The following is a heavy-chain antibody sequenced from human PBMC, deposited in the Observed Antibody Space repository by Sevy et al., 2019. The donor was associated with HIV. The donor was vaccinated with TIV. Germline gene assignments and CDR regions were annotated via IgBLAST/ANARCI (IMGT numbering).Heavy chain of an antibody. J-gene: IGHJ4*02. D-gene: IGHD6-13*01. CDR1: GFTFDDYA. CDR2: ISWNSGSI. CDR3: AKDSQLVQGPIDY. Sequence: GGSLRLSCAASGFTFDDYAMHWVRQAPGKGLECVSGISWNSGSIGYADSVKGRFTISRDNAKNSLYLQMNSLRAEDTALYYCAKDSQLVQGPIDYWGQGTLVTVSS. V-gene: IGHV3-9*01.